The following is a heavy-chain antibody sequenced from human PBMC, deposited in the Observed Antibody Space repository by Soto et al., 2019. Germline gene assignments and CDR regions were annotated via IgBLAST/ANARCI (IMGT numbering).Heavy chain of an antibody. CDR3: ARVLSYWYFDL. D-gene: IGHD3-10*01. CDR1: GGTVGGYY. CDR2: IYYSGST. J-gene: IGHJ2*01. V-gene: IGHV4-59*06. Sequence: SEPLSLTCPVSGGTVGGYYWSWIRPPAGKGLDWIGDIYYSGSTYYNPSLKSRVTLSVDTSKNQFSLKLSSVTAADSAVYYCARVLSYWYFDLWGRGTLVTGSS.